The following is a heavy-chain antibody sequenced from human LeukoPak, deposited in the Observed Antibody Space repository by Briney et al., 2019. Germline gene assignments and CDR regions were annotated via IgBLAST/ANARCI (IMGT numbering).Heavy chain of an antibody. V-gene: IGHV1-46*04. Sequence: ASVTVSCKASGYTFTSYYMHWVRQAPGQGLEWMGIINPRGGSTNYADSVKGRFTISRDNSKNTVYLQMNSLRAEDTAVYYCAKDPSEYWGQATLVTVSS. J-gene: IGHJ1*01. CDR1: GYTFTSYY. CDR2: INPRGGST. CDR3: AKDPSEY.